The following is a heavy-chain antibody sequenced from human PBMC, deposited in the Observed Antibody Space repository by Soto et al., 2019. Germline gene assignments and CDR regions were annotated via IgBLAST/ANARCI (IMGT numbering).Heavy chain of an antibody. CDR1: GFTFSSYG. J-gene: IGHJ6*02. D-gene: IGHD3-22*01. CDR3: AKVDTTAMIVAIYYYYGMDV. CDR2: ISYDGSNK. V-gene: IGHV3-30*18. Sequence: QVPLVESGGGVVQPGRSLRLSCAASGFTFSSYGMHWVRQAPGKGLEWVAVISYDGSNKYYADSVKGRFTISRDNSKNTLYLQMNSLRAEDTAVYYCAKVDTTAMIVAIYYYYGMDVWGQGTTVTVSS.